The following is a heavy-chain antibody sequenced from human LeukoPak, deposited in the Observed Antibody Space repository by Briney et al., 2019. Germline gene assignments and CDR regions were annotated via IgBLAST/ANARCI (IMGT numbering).Heavy chain of an antibody. V-gene: IGHV4-61*02. D-gene: IGHD3-22*01. J-gene: IGHJ4*02. Sequence: SETLSLTCTVSGNSISSGDNYWSWIRQPAGKGLEWIGRIYTSGSTNYNPSLKSRVTISGDTSKNQFSLRLSSVAAADTAVYYCARASYSYDINGWVPFDYWGQGTLVTVSS. CDR1: GNSISSGDNY. CDR3: ARASYSYDINGWVPFDY. CDR2: IYTSGST.